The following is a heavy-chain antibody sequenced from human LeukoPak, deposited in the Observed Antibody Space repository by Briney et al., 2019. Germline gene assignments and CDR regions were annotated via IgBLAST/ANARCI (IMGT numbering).Heavy chain of an antibody. V-gene: IGHV4-30-4*01. Sequence: PSETLSLTCTVSGGSISSGDYYRSWIRQPPGKGLEWIGYIYYSGSTYYNPSLKSRVTISVDTSKNQFSLKLSSVTAADTAVYYCARERRDCSGGSCYYDFDYWGQGTLVTVSS. CDR1: GGSISSGDYY. CDR2: IYYSGST. J-gene: IGHJ4*02. CDR3: ARERRDCSGGSCYYDFDY. D-gene: IGHD2-15*01.